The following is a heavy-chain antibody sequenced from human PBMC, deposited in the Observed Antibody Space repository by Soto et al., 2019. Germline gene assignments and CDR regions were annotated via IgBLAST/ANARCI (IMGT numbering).Heavy chain of an antibody. CDR1: GFTFSSYS. D-gene: IGHD1-1*01. J-gene: IGHJ4*02. CDR3: ARAGYNWNPQTSQFDY. Sequence: EVQLVESGGGLVKPGGSLRLSCAASGFTFSSYSMNWVRQAPGKGLEWVSSISSSSSYIYYADSVKGRFTISRDNAKNSLYLKMNSLRAEDTAVYYCARAGYNWNPQTSQFDYWGQGTLVTVSS. CDR2: ISSSSSYI. V-gene: IGHV3-21*01.